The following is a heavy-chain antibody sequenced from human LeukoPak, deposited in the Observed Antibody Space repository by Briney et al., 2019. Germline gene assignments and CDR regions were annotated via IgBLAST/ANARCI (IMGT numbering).Heavy chain of an antibody. D-gene: IGHD3-10*01. J-gene: IGHJ4*02. CDR2: ISYDGSSK. CDR1: GFTFSGYG. V-gene: IGHV3-30*18. CDR3: AKESSQSYCLDY. Sequence: PGRSLRLSCAVSGFTFSGYGIHWVRQAPGKGLEWVAVISYDGSSKDYADSVKGRSTISRDNSKNTLYLQMNSLRAEDTAIYYCAKESSQSYCLDYWGQGTLVTVSS.